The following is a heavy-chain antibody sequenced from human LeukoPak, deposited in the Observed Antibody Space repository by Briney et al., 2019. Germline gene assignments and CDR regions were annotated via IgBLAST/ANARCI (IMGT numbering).Heavy chain of an antibody. D-gene: IGHD4-17*01. CDR1: GYIFTSFY. J-gene: IGHJ4*02. Sequence: ASVKVSCKASGYIFTSFYMHWVRQATGQGLEWMGWMNPNSGNPNSGNTGYAQKFQGRVTMTRNTSVNTAYLELSSLRSDDTAVYYCARDYGDGWFDYWGQGTLVTVSS. V-gene: IGHV1-8*02. CDR2: MNPNSGNPNSGNT. CDR3: ARDYGDGWFDY.